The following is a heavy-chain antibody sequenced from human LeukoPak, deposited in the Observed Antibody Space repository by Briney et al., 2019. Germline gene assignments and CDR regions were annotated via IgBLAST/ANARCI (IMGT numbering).Heavy chain of an antibody. CDR3: TREGGSSWYPNWFDP. V-gene: IGHV3-49*04. Sequence: PGGSLRLSCTASGFTFGDYAMSWVRQAPGKGLEWVGFIRSKAYGGTTEYAASVKGRFTISRDDSKSIAYLQMNSLKTEDTAVYYCTREGGSSWYPNWFDPWGQGTLVTVSS. D-gene: IGHD6-13*01. CDR1: GFTFGDYA. CDR2: IRSKAYGGTT. J-gene: IGHJ5*02.